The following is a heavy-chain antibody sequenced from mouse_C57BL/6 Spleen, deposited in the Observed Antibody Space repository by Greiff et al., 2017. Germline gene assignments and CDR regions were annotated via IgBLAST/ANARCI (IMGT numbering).Heavy chain of an antibody. Sequence: VQLQQPGAELVKPGASVKMSCKASGYTFTSDWITWVKQRPGQGLEWIGDIYPGSGSTNYNEKFKSKATLTVDTSSSTAYMQLSSLTSEDSAVYYCARKCCSNYFSYAMDYWGQGTSVTVSS. CDR3: ARKCCSNYFSYAMDY. CDR2: IYPGSGST. CDR1: GYTFTSDW. J-gene: IGHJ4*01. D-gene: IGHD2-5*01. V-gene: IGHV1-55*01.